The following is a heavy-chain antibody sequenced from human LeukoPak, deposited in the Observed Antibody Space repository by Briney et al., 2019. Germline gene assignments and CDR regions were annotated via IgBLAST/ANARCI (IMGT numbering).Heavy chain of an antibody. CDR3: ARRRGGYGSGELDY. CDR2: IDNSRIT. CDR1: GASFSSYY. J-gene: IGHJ4*02. D-gene: IGHD3-16*01. Sequence: SGTLSLTCTVSGASFSSYYWTWIRQPPGKGLEGIRYIDNSRITYSDPSLRSRITISVDTTKNLFSLKLRSVTAADTAVYYGARRRGGYGSGELDYWGQGTLVTVSS. V-gene: IGHV4-59*01.